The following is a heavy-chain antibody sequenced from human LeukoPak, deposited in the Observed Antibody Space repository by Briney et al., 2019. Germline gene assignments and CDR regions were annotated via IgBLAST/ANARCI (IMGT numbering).Heavy chain of an antibody. J-gene: IGHJ5*02. D-gene: IGHD6-13*01. Sequence: GGSLRLSCAASGFTFSSYAMSWVRQAPGKGLEWVSAISGSGGSTYYADSVKGRFTISRDNSKNTLYLQMNSLRAEDTAVYYCAKKRVWLLYWSREIISSSSSWFDPWGQGTLVTVPS. CDR2: ISGSGGST. V-gene: IGHV3-23*01. CDR1: GFTFSSYA. CDR3: AKKRVWLLYWSREIISSSSSWFDP.